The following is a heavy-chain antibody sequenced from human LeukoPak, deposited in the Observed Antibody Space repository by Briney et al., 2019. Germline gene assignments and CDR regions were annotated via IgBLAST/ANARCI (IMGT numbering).Heavy chain of an antibody. CDR1: GGSISSNNYY. CDR3: QSRFLQWLLDY. D-gene: IGHD3-3*01. Sequence: SETLSLTCTVSGGSISSNNYYWGWIRQPPGKGLEWIGSIYYGGYTYYNPSLKSRVTISVDTSKNQFSLKLSSVTAADTAIYYCQSRFLQWLLDYWGQGTLVTVSS. V-gene: IGHV4-39*01. J-gene: IGHJ4*02. CDR2: IYYGGYT.